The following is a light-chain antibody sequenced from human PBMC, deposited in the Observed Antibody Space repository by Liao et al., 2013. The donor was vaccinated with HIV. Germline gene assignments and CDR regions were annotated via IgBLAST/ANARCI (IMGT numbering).Light chain of an antibody. CDR1: RLGDKF. CDR3: QTWDTGTGPYV. CDR2: QDT. Sequence: SYDLTQPPSVSVSPGQTASITCSGDRLGDKFVSWYQQKPGQSPVVVIYQDTKRPSGIPERFSGSNSGDTSTLTISGAQPLDEGDYYCQTWDTGTGPYVFGPGTKVTVL. V-gene: IGLV3-1*01. J-gene: IGLJ1*01.